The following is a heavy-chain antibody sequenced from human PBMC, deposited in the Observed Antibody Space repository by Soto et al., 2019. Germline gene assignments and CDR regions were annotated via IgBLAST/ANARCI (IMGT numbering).Heavy chain of an antibody. CDR2: IYWDDDK. J-gene: IGHJ1*01. CDR3: AHTVGLVVVTSEDEYFQH. Sequence: QITLKESGPTLVKPTQTLTLTCSFSGFTLSTSGVGVGWIRQPAGKALEWLAVIYWDDDKGYSPSLKNRLTITKYTSKNQVVLTMTNMDPVDTATYYCAHTVGLVVVTSEDEYFQHWGQGTQVTVSS. CDR1: GFTLSTSGVG. V-gene: IGHV2-5*02. D-gene: IGHD2-15*01.